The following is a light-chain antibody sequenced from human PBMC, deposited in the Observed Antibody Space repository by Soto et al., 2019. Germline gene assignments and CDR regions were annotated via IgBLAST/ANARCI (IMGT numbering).Light chain of an antibody. V-gene: IGKV3-11*01. CDR2: DAS. Sequence: VFKQSPVILSLSPGERASLSCRASQSVSNYLAWYQQKPGQAPRLLIYDASSRATGIPARFSGSGSGTDFTLTISSLEPEDFAVYYCQQRRIWPPTFGQGTKVDIK. J-gene: IGKJ1*01. CDR1: QSVSNY. CDR3: QQRRIWPPT.